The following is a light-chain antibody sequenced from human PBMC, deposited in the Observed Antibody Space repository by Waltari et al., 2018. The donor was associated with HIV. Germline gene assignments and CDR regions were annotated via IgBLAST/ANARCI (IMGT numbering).Light chain of an antibody. CDR1: NSDVGNYNL. CDR2: EVS. Sequence: QSALTQSASVSGSPGQSINISCNGTNSDVGNYNLVSWYQQHPGKAPKLLIYEVSQRPSGVSNRFSGSKSGNTASLTISGLQAEDEADYYCCSYAGSSTLLFGGGTKLTAL. V-gene: IGLV2-23*02. J-gene: IGLJ2*01. CDR3: CSYAGSSTLL.